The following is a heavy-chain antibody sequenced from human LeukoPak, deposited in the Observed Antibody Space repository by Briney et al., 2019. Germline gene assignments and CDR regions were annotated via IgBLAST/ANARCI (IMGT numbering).Heavy chain of an antibody. Sequence: GGSLRLSCAASGFTFSNAWMNWVRQAPGKGLEWVSYISSSGSTIYYADSVKGRFTISRDNAKNSLYLQMNSLRAEDTAVYYCASWTKGYFDYWGQGTLVTVSS. CDR3: ASWTKGYFDY. J-gene: IGHJ4*02. V-gene: IGHV3-11*01. D-gene: IGHD3/OR15-3a*01. CDR2: ISSSGSTI. CDR1: GFTFSNAW.